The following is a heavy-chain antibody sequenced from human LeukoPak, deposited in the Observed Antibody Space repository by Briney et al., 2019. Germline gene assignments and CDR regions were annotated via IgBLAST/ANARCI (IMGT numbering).Heavy chain of an antibody. V-gene: IGHV3-7*01. CDR3: ARGLGGATIYYFDY. CDR1: GFTFSSYW. D-gene: IGHD3-16*01. J-gene: IGHJ4*02. Sequence: GGSLRLSCAASGFTFSSYWMSWVRQAPGKGLEWVANIKQDGSEKYYVDSVKGRFTTSRDNAKNSLYLQMNSLRAEDTAVYYCARGLGGATIYYFDYWGQGTLVTVSS. CDR2: IKQDGSEK.